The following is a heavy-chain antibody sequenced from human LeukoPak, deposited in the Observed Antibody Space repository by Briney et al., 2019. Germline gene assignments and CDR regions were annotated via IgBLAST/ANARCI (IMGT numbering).Heavy chain of an antibody. J-gene: IGHJ3*02. Sequence: GGSLRLSCAASGFTVSTNYMSWVRQAPGRGLEWVSVIYSGGSTDYADSVKGRFTISRDNSKNTLHLQMNSLRAEDTAVYYCARGRVAVAGETFDTWGQGTRVTVSS. CDR2: IYSGGST. V-gene: IGHV3-53*01. D-gene: IGHD6-19*01. CDR3: ARGRVAVAGETFDT. CDR1: GFTVSTNY.